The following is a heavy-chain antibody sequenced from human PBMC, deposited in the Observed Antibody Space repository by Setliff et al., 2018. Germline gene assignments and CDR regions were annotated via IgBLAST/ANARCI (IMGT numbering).Heavy chain of an antibody. CDR3: AREGRSSTRGWYMDA. J-gene: IGHJ6*03. D-gene: IGHD2-2*01. Sequence: SETLSLTCTVTYGSVINSNNYWAWVRQPPGKGLEWIATVYHRGSTDYKPSLKSRATISVDTSKNQFSLKLTSMTAADTAVYFCAREGRSSTRGWYMDAWGKGTSVTVSS. CDR1: YGSVINSNNY. CDR2: VYHRGST. V-gene: IGHV4-39*07.